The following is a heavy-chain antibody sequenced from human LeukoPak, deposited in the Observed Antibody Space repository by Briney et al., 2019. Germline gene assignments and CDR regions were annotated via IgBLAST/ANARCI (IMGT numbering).Heavy chain of an antibody. CDR3: ARELPGGFGY. CDR1: GFTFSIYW. V-gene: IGHV3-7*05. D-gene: IGHD3-10*01. J-gene: IGHJ4*02. Sequence: GGSLRLSCAASGFTFSIYWMSWVRQVPGKGLEWLANIKEDGREKYFVDSVKGRFTISRDNAKNSLFLQMNSLRVEDTAVYYCARELPGGFGYWGQGTLVTVSS. CDR2: IKEDGREK.